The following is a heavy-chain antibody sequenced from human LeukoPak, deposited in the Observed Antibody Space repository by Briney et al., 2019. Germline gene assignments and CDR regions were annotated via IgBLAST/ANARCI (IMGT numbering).Heavy chain of an antibody. CDR1: GITFRTYG. CDR3: GKDRSRSWALDF. CDR2: ISPDGSDK. D-gene: IGHD6-13*01. J-gene: IGHJ4*02. Sequence: GGSLRLSCAASGITFRTYGMHWVRQAPGKGLEWVAVISPDGSDKHYADSVKGRFIISRDNSENRLDLQMNSLRAEDTGVYYCGKDRSRSWALDFWGQGTLVTVSS. V-gene: IGHV3-30*13.